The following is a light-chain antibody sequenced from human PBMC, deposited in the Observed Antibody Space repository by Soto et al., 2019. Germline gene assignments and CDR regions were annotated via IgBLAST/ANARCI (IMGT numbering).Light chain of an antibody. J-gene: IGLJ3*02. V-gene: IGLV2-23*02. CDR3: SSYAGSRWV. CDR2: EVD. Sequence: QSVLTQPASVSGSPGQSITISCSGTTSDVGIYNLVSWYQQHPGKAPKLVVYEVDKRPSGVSNRFAGSRSGNTASLTISGRQSEDEADYYCSSYAGSRWVFGGGTKLTVL. CDR1: TSDVGIYNL.